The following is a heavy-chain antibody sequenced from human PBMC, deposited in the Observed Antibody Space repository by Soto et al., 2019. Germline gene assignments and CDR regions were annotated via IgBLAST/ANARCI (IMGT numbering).Heavy chain of an antibody. CDR3: ARGWHCWFYCDTYYYCDVMDF. D-gene: IGHD3-3*02. CDR2: INHSGST. V-gene: IGHV4-34*01. Sequence: SKTLSLTSAVYGGSFSGYYWSWIRQPPGKGLEWIGEINHSGSTNYNPSLKSRVTISVDTSKNQFSLKLSSVTAADTAVYYCARGWHCWFYCDTYYYCDVMDFCGQGTTVTGS. CDR1: GGSFSGYY. J-gene: IGHJ6*02.